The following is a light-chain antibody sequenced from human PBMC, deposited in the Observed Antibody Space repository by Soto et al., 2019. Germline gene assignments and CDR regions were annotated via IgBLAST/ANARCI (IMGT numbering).Light chain of an antibody. V-gene: IGKV1D-12*01. CDR2: GAS. J-gene: IGKJ1*01. Sequence: ASVGDRVAITCRASQGISTSLVWYQHKPGKAPELLIFGASNLQTGVPSRFSGSGSGTDFTLSITSLQPDDSATYYCQQAKTFPWTFGQGTKVDIK. CDR1: QGISTS. CDR3: QQAKTFPWT.